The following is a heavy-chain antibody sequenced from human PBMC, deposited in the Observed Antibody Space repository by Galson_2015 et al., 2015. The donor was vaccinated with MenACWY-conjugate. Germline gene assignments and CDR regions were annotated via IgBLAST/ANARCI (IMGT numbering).Heavy chain of an antibody. CDR3: AKKGSGSAPNAFDI. Sequence: SLRLSCAASGFTFSSNVMSWVRQAPGKGLEWVSVIRASGGGTYYADPVKGRFTISRDNTKNTLYLEMNNLGPEDTAVYYCAKKGSGSAPNAFDIWGQGTMVTAFS. D-gene: IGHD3-3*01. CDR2: IRASGGGT. J-gene: IGHJ3*02. V-gene: IGHV3-23*01. CDR1: GFTFSSNV.